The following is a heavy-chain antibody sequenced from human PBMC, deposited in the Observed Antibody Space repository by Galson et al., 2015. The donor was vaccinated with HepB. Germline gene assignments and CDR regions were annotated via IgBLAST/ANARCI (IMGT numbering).Heavy chain of an antibody. CDR3: ARASGCSSTTCYGSGAFDI. J-gene: IGHJ3*02. CDR2: IGTAGNT. Sequence: SLRLSCAASGFTFSLHDMHWVRQTTERGLEWVSAIGTAGNTYYPGSVKGRFTISRENAKNFLYLQMNSLRAGDTAVYYCARASGCSSTTCYGSGAFDIWGQGTKVTVSS. D-gene: IGHD2-2*01. V-gene: IGHV3-13*04. CDR1: GFTFSLHD.